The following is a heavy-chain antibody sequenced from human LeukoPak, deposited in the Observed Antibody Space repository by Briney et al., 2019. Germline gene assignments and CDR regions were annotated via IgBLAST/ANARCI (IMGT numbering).Heavy chain of an antibody. CDR2: IYYSGST. J-gene: IGHJ4*02. V-gene: IGHV4-61*05. CDR3: ARHRDSSGYHVFGY. D-gene: IGHD3-22*01. CDR1: GGSISSSSYY. Sequence: PSETLSLTCTVSGGSISSSSYYWGWIRQPPGKGLEWIGYIYYSGSTNYNPSLKSRVTISVDTSKNQFSLKLSSVAAADTAVYYCARHRDSSGYHVFGYWGQGTLVTVSS.